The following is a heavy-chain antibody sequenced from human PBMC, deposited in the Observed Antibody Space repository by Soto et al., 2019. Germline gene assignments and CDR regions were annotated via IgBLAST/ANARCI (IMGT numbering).Heavy chain of an antibody. D-gene: IGHD3-3*01. CDR1: GLTFRGYA. CDR3: AKGRKPDHDDGLCAFDS. Sequence: PGGSLRLSCVVSGLTFRGYAMIWVRQAPGKGLEWVSGISGGGGGTYYADSVKGRFTISRDPSTTTLFLDMYSLGAEDTAIYYCAKGRKPDHDDGLCAFDSWGQGVLVTVSS. V-gene: IGHV3-23*01. J-gene: IGHJ4*02. CDR2: ISGGGGGT.